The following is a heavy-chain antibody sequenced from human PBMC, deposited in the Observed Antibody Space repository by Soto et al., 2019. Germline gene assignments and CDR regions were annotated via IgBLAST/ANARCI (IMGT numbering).Heavy chain of an antibody. V-gene: IGHV4-34*01. CDR3: ARAIGYYDFWSGPKRYGMDV. CDR2: INHSGST. D-gene: IGHD3-3*01. J-gene: IGHJ6*02. Sequence: ETLSLTCAVYGGSFSGYYWSWIRQPPGKGLEWIGEINHSGSTNYNPSLKSRVTISVDTSKNQFSLKLSSVTAADTAVYYCARAIGYYDFWSGPKRYGMDVWGQGTTVTVSS. CDR1: GGSFSGYY.